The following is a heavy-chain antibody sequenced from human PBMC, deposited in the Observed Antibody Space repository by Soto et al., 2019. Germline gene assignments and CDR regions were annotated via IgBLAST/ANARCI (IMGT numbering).Heavy chain of an antibody. J-gene: IGHJ2*01. CDR1: GGSISSYY. Sequence: SETLSLTCTVSGGSISSYYWSWIRQPPGKGLEWIGYIYYSGSTNYNPSLKSRVTISVDTSKNQFSLKLSSVTAADTAVYYCARDMGSSPPNWYFDLWGRGTLVTVSS. CDR3: ARDMGSSPPNWYFDL. V-gene: IGHV4-59*01. D-gene: IGHD6-13*01. CDR2: IYYSGST.